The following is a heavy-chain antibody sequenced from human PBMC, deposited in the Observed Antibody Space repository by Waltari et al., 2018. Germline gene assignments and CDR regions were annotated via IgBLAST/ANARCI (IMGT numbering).Heavy chain of an antibody. Sequence: QVQLVQSGAEVKKPGSSVKFSCKASGGTFSSYAISWVRQAPGQGLEWMGGIIPIFGTANYAQKFQGRVTITTDESTSTAYMELSSLRSEDTAVYYCARVPYYYDSSGYYEDYWGQGTLVTVSS. CDR3: ARVPYYYDSSGYYEDY. CDR2: IIPIFGTA. J-gene: IGHJ4*02. D-gene: IGHD3-22*01. CDR1: GGTFSSYA. V-gene: IGHV1-69*05.